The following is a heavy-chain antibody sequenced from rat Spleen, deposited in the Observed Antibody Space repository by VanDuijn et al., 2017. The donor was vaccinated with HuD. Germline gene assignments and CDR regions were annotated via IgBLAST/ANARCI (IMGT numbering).Heavy chain of an antibody. D-gene: IGHD1-1*01. V-gene: IGHV5-31*01. J-gene: IGHJ2*01. CDR3: TRHLYYSGDYFDY. Sequence: EVQLVESGGGLVQPGRSLKLSCVASGFTFNNHWMSWIRQAPGKGLEWVASISNSGGSIYYPDSVKGRFTISRDNAQNTLYLQMNSMRSEDTATYYCTRHLYYSGDYFDYWGQGVMVTVSS. CDR2: ISNSGGSI. CDR1: GFTFNNHW.